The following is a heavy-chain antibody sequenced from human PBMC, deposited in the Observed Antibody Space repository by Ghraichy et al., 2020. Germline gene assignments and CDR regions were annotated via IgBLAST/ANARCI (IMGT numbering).Heavy chain of an antibody. CDR1: GGSISSSSYY. D-gene: IGHD3-10*01. J-gene: IGHJ5*02. CDR3: ARESPTVSPLWFGELRNWFDP. Sequence: SETLSLTCTVSGGSISSSSYYWGWIRQPPGKGLEWIGSIYYSGSTYYNPSLKSRVTISVDTSKNQFSLKLSSVTAADTAVYYCARESPTVSPLWFGELRNWFDPWGQGTLVTVCS. V-gene: IGHV4-39*07. CDR2: IYYSGST.